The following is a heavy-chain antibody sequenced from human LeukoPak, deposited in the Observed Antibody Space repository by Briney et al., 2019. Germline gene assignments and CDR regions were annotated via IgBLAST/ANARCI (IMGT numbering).Heavy chain of an antibody. D-gene: IGHD3-10*01. J-gene: IGHJ6*03. CDR2: IYYSGST. CDR1: GGSISSSSYY. CDR3: ARLVYYGSGSILGYYYYMDV. Sequence: SETLSLTCTVSGGSISSSSYYWGWIRQPPGKGLEWIGSIYYSGSTYYNPSLKSRVTISVDTSKNQFSLKLSSVTAADTAVYYCARLVYYGSGSILGYYYYMDVWGKGTTVTISS. V-gene: IGHV4-39*01.